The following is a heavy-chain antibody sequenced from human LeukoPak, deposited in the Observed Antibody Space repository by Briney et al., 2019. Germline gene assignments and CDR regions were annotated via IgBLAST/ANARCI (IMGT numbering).Heavy chain of an antibody. CDR2: ISYDGSNK. CDR1: GFTFSSYG. Sequence: GGSLRLSCAASGFTFSSYGMHWVRQAPGKGLEWVALISYDGSNKYYADTVKGRFTISRDNSKNTLYLQMGSLRAEDMAVYYCAREASIVVRCSDYWGQGTLVTVSS. CDR3: AREASIVVRCSDY. D-gene: IGHD6-6*01. V-gene: IGHV3-30*03. J-gene: IGHJ4*02.